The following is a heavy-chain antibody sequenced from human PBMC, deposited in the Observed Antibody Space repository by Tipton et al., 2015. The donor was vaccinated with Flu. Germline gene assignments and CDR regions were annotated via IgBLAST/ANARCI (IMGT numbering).Heavy chain of an antibody. V-gene: IGHV4-61*02. CDR2: IHTSGVT. CDR3: ARDNTWNDYFDP. CDR1: GGSVSSPGYY. D-gene: IGHD1-20*01. Sequence: GLVKPSETLSLTCTVSGGSVSSPGYYWNWLRQPAGKGLEWIGRIHTSGVTNNNPSLKSRVTISLDTSKNQFSLRLSSVTAADTAMYYCARDNTWNDYFDPWGQGILVTVSA. J-gene: IGHJ4*02.